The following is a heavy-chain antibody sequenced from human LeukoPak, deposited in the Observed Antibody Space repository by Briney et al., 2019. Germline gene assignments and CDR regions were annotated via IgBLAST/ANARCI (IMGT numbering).Heavy chain of an antibody. CDR1: GGSISSSSYY. Sequence: PSETLSLTCTVSGGSISSSSYYWSWIRQPPGKGLEWIGEINHSGSTDYNPSLKSRVTISVDTSKNQFSLKLSSVTAADTAVYYCPLFLKDLYKDKQDYYYYGMDVWGQGTTVTVSS. CDR3: PLFLKDLYKDKQDYYYYGMDV. J-gene: IGHJ6*02. D-gene: IGHD1-14*01. CDR2: INHSGST. V-gene: IGHV4-39*07.